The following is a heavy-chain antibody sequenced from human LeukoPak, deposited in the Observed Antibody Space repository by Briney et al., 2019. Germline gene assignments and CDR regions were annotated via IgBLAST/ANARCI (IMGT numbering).Heavy chain of an antibody. V-gene: IGHV3-23*01. CDR2: ISGSGNST. CDR1: GFTFTSYA. D-gene: IGHD1-26*01. Sequence: GGSLRLSCAASGFTFTSYAMTWVRQAPGKGLEWVSAISGSGNSTFYPDSVKGRFSISRDNSKNTLYLQISSLRAEDTAVYYCARTLVGATSGPDYYFVAWGQGTLVTVSS. CDR3: ARTLVGATSGPDYYFVA. J-gene: IGHJ4*02.